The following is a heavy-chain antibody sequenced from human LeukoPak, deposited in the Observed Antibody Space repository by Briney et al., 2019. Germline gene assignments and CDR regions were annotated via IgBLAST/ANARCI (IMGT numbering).Heavy chain of an antibody. CDR2: IGTSGDT. Sequence: GGSLRLSCAASGFTFSSYDIHWVRQGTGKGLEWVSAIGTSGDTYYPGSVKGRFTISRDDAKNSFYLQMNSLRAGDTAVYYCAREVRYSGRAFDIWGQGTMVTVSS. D-gene: IGHD1-26*01. CDR3: AREVRYSGRAFDI. J-gene: IGHJ3*02. V-gene: IGHV3-13*01. CDR1: GFTFSSYD.